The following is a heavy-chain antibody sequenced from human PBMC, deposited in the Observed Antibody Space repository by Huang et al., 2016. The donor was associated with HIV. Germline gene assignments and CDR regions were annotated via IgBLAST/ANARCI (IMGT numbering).Heavy chain of an antibody. D-gene: IGHD2-21*02. CDR2: ISVMINYV. V-gene: IGHV3-21*01. J-gene: IGHJ6*02. CDR3: ARAYCGGDCYPGVTYRNGMDV. Sequence: QLVESGGGLVRPGGSLRISCATSGLSFGRYNMNWVRQALGTGWKWVLSISVMINYVEYADSVKGRFTISRDSVKTSQYRQVHSLRADDTAVYYCARAYCGGDCYPGVTYRNGMDVWGQGTTVTVSS. CDR1: GLSFGRYN.